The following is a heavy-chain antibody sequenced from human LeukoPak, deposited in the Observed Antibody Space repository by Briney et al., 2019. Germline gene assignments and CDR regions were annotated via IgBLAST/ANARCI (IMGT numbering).Heavy chain of an antibody. CDR3: ARGPTVLRFLEWLFPYYDY. CDR2: IVVGSGNT. Sequence: SVNVSCKASGFTFTSSAVQWVRQARGQRLEWIGWIVVGSGNTNYAQKFQGRVTITRDTSASTAYMELSSLRSEDTAVYYCARGPTVLRFLEWLFPYYDYWGQGTLVTVSS. D-gene: IGHD3-3*01. CDR1: GFTFTSSA. J-gene: IGHJ4*02. V-gene: IGHV1-58*01.